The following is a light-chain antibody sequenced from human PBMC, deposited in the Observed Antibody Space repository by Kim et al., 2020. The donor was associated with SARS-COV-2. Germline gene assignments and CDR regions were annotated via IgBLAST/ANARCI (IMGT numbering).Light chain of an antibody. J-gene: IGLJ2*01. CDR1: SSKIGSNT. V-gene: IGLV1-44*01. Sequence: PGQRVTISCSGSSSKIGSNTVNWYQQLPGTAPKLLIYSNNQRPSGVPDRFSGSKSGTSASLAISGLQSEDEADYYCAAWDDSLNGVVFGGGTKLTVL. CDR2: SNN. CDR3: AAWDDSLNGVV.